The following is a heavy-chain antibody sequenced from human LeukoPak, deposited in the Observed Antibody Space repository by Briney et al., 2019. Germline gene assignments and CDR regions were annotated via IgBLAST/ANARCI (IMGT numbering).Heavy chain of an antibody. Sequence: SGGSLRLSCAASGFTFTTYAFHWVRLAPVKGLEWVATVSFDGTTKSYADPVKGRFTMSRDSSKNTLYLQMNSLSPEDTAVYFCARDQTVGTTIAYYMDLWGKATTVTVSS. J-gene: IGHJ6*03. CDR2: VSFDGTTK. CDR1: GFTFTTYA. CDR3: ARDQTVGTTIAYYMDL. D-gene: IGHD4-23*01. V-gene: IGHV3-30*04.